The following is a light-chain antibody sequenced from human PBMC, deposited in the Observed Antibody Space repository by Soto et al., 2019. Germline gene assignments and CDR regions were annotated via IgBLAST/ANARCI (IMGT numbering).Light chain of an antibody. CDR3: QQRSNWLT. J-gene: IGKJ3*01. V-gene: IGKV3-15*01. Sequence: EMVMTQSPATLSVSPGERATLSCRASQSVSSNLAWYQQKPGQAPRLLIYGASTRATGIPARFSGSGSGTEFTLTICSLEPEDSAVYYCQQRSNWLTFGPGTKVDIK. CDR2: GAS. CDR1: QSVSSN.